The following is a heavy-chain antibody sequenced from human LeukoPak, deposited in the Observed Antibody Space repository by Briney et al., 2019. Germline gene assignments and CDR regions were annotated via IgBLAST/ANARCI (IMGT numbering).Heavy chain of an antibody. CDR1: GGSIRSYY. CDR2: IYTSGST. V-gene: IGHV4-4*07. D-gene: IGHD2/OR15-2a*01. Sequence: SETLSLTCTGSGGSIRSYYWSWIRQPAGKGLEWIGRIYTSGSTNYNPSLKSRVTMSVDTSKNQFSLKLSSVTAVDTAVYYCARGRVRINWFDPWGQGTLVTVSS. CDR3: ARGRVRINWFDP. J-gene: IGHJ5*02.